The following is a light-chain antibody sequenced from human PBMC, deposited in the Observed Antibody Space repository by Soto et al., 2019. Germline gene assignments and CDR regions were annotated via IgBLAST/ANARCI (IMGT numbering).Light chain of an antibody. CDR2: DAS. V-gene: IGKV1-5*01. CDR3: QQLTNFRFT. Sequence: DIQMTQSPSILSASLGDRVIITCRASQSISSWLAWYQQKPGKAPKLLIYDASSLESGVPSRFSGSGSGTEFTLTISSLQPDDFATYYCQQLTNFRFTFGQGTKLDIK. J-gene: IGKJ2*01. CDR1: QSISSW.